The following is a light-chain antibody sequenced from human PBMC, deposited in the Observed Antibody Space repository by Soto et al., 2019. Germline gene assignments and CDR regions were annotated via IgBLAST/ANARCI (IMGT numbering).Light chain of an antibody. J-gene: IGKJ2*01. CDR3: HHYGSSPPFT. CDR2: GAS. V-gene: IGKV3-20*01. Sequence: EVVLTQSPGNLSLSPGERATLSCRASQTVSSSYLAWYQQKPGQAPRLLIYGASSRATGIPDRFSGSGSGTDFTLTISRLEPEDFAVFYCHHYGSSPPFTFGQGTKLEI. CDR1: QTVSSSY.